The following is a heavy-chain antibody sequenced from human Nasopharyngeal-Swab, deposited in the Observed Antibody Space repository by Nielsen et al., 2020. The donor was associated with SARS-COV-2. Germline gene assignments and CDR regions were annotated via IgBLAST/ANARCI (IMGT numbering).Heavy chain of an antibody. CDR3: ARGAPYSSSSGDFDY. CDR1: GFTFSSYS. J-gene: IGHJ4*02. V-gene: IGHV3-21*01. D-gene: IGHD6-6*01. Sequence: GGSLRLSCAASGFTFSSYSMNRVRQAPGKGLEWVSSISSSSSYIYYADSVKGRFTISRDNAKNSLYLQMNSLRAEDTAVYYCARGAPYSSSSGDFDYWGQGTLVTVSS. CDR2: ISSSSSYI.